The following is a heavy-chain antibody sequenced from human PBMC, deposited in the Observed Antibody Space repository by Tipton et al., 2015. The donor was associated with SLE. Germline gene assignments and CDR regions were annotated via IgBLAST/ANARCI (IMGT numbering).Heavy chain of an antibody. CDR1: GGSISSSSYY. Sequence: LRLSCTVSGGSISSSSYYWGWIRQPPGKGLEWIGYIYYSGSTYYNPSLKSRVTISVDTSKNQFSLKLSSVTAADTAVYYCASWGSRRRYFDYWGQGTLVTVSS. CDR2: IYYSGST. CDR3: ASWGSRRRYFDY. D-gene: IGHD7-27*01. J-gene: IGHJ4*02. V-gene: IGHV4-30-4*08.